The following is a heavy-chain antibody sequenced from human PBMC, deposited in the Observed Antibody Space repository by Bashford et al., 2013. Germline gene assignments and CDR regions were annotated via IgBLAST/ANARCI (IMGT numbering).Heavy chain of an antibody. Sequence: VASVKVSCKASGGTFSSYAISWVRQAPGQGLEWMGGIIPIFGTANYAQKLQGRVTMTTDTSTSTAYMELRSLRSDDTAVYYCARDVRSMHYYDSSGYYTTFDYWGQGTLVTVSS. CDR2: IIPIFGTA. D-gene: IGHD3-22*01. CDR3: ARDVRSMHYYDSSGYYTTFDY. V-gene: IGHV1-69*05. J-gene: IGHJ4*02. CDR1: GGTFSSYA.